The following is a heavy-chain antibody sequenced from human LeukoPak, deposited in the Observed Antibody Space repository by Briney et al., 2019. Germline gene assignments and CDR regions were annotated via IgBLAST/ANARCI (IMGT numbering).Heavy chain of an antibody. CDR2: INSDGSST. D-gene: IGHD5-18*01. CDR1: GFTFSSYW. J-gene: IGHJ4*02. CDR3: ARGRSYGNFEY. V-gene: IGHV3-74*01. Sequence: GGSLRLSCAASGFTFSSYWMHWVRQGPGKGLAWVSRINSDGSSTSYADYVKGRFTISRDNAKNTLYLQMNSLRAEDTAVYYCARGRSYGNFEYWGQGTLVTVSS.